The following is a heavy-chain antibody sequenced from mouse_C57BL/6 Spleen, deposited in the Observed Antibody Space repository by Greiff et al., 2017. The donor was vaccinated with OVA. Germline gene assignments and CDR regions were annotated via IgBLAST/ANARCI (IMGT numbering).Heavy chain of an antibody. CDR3: ARGGWLLAWFAY. J-gene: IGHJ3*01. Sequence: EVKLMESGGGLVKPGGSLKLSCAASGFTFSSYTMSWVRQTPEKRLEWVATISGGGGNTYYPDSVKGRFTISRDNAKNTLYLQMSSLRSEDTALYYCARGGWLLAWFAYWGQGTLVTVSA. CDR1: GFTFSSYT. V-gene: IGHV5-9*01. D-gene: IGHD2-3*01. CDR2: ISGGGGNT.